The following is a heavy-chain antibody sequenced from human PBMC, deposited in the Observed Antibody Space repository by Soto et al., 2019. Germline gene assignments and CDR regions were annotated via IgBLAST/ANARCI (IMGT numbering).Heavy chain of an antibody. J-gene: IGHJ5*02. CDR3: ARDGLAVAADNCFDH. CDR2: IIPILGIA. D-gene: IGHD6-19*01. CDR1: GGTFSSYT. Sequence: QVQLVQSGAEVKKPGSSVKVSCKASGGTFSSYTISWVRQAPGQGLEWMGRIIPILGIANYAQKFQGRVTITADKSTSTAYMELSSLRSEDTAVYYCARDGLAVAADNCFDHWGQGTLVTVSS. V-gene: IGHV1-69*08.